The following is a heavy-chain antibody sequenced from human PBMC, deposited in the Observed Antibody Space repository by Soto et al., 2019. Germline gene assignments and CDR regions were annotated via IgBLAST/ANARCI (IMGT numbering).Heavy chain of an antibody. Sequence: QLQLQESGSGLVKPSQTLSLTCAVSGGSISSGGYSCSWIRQPPVKGLEWIGYIYHSGSTYYNPSLKSRVTISVDRSKNQFSLKLRSVTAADTAVYYCARAGGLGAVAADYWGQGTLVTVSS. CDR2: IYHSGST. J-gene: IGHJ4*02. D-gene: IGHD6-19*01. V-gene: IGHV4-30-2*01. CDR1: GGSISSGGYS. CDR3: ARAGGLGAVAADY.